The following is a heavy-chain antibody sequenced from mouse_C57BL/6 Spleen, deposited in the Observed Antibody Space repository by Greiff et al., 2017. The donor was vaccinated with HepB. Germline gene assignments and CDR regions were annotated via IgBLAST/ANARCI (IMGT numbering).Heavy chain of an antibody. Sequence: QVQLQQSGAELVRPGTSVKMSCKASGYTFTNYWIGWAKQRPGHGLEWIGDIYPGGGYTNYNEKFKGKATLTADKSSSTAYMQFSSLTSEDSAIYYCFFYGSSYDWYFDVWGTGTTVTVSS. D-gene: IGHD1-1*01. J-gene: IGHJ1*03. CDR2: IYPGGGYT. CDR1: GYTFTNYW. V-gene: IGHV1-63*01. CDR3: FFYGSSYDWYFDV.